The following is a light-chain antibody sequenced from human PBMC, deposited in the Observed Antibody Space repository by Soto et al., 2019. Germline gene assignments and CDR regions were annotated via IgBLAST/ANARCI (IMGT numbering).Light chain of an antibody. Sequence: SYGLTQPPSVSVSPGQTATITCSGDKLEKKFVCWYQQRPGQSPVLVVYQDDKRPPGIPERFSGSNSGNTATLTIGGTQAVDEAAYYCQAWDTTTCVFGPGTKVTVL. V-gene: IGLV3-1*01. CDR3: QAWDTTTCV. CDR1: KLEKKF. CDR2: QDD. J-gene: IGLJ1*01.